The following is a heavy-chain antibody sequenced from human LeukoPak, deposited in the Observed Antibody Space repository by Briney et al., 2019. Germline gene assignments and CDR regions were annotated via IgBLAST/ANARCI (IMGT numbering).Heavy chain of an antibody. V-gene: IGHV1-18*01. CDR3: ARGGYCSSTSCYAANWFDP. CDR1: GYTFTSYG. J-gene: IGHJ5*02. D-gene: IGHD2-2*01. Sequence: ASAKVSCKASGYTFTSYGISWVRQAPGQGLEWMGWISAYNGNTNYAQKLQGRVTMTTDTSTSTAYMELRSLRSDDTAVYYCARGGYCSSTSCYAANWFDPWGQGTLVTVSS. CDR2: ISAYNGNT.